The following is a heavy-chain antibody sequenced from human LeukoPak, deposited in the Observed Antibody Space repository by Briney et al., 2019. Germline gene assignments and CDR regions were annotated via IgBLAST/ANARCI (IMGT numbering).Heavy chain of an antibody. Sequence: SETLSLTCGVSGYSITSGYYWAWIRQPPGKGLEWIGNIYHSGSTYYNPSLKSRVTISVDTSKNHFSLKLSSVIAADTAVYYCARRYSNYFFDYWGQGTLVTVSS. CDR1: GYSITSGYY. CDR3: ARRYSNYFFDY. D-gene: IGHD4-11*01. J-gene: IGHJ4*02. CDR2: IYHSGST. V-gene: IGHV4-38-2*01.